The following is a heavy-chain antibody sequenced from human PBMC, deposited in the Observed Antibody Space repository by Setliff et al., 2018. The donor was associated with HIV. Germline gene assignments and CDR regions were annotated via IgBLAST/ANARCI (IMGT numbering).Heavy chain of an antibody. Sequence: SETLSLTCAVSGGSISSDKWWTWVCQSPGKGLEWIGEIYHSGSTNYNPSLKSRVTISVDKSKSQFSLKVTSVTAADTALYYCARAVRSPTTYYYVFDYWGQGTLVTVSS. D-gene: IGHD3-10*02. J-gene: IGHJ4*02. CDR1: GGSISSDKW. CDR3: ARAVRSPTTYYYVFDY. CDR2: IYHSGST. V-gene: IGHV4-4*02.